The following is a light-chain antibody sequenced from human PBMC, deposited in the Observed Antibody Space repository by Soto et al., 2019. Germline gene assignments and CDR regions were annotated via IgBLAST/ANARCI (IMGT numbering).Light chain of an antibody. CDR1: QDVSHF. CDR2: DAS. V-gene: IGKV1-33*01. CDR3: QLYARPPLT. Sequence: DIQMTQSPSSLSASIGDRVTITCQASQDVSHFLYWFQQRPGKAPKLLIYDASTLERGVPSRFSGRGCGSRFTFTITSLPHEFITTYYCQLYARPPLTFGRGTKVEMK. J-gene: IGKJ1*01.